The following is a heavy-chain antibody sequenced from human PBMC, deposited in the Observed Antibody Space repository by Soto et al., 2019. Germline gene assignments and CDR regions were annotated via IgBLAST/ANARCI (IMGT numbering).Heavy chain of an antibody. CDR1: GFTFIKYA. D-gene: IGHD6-19*01. V-gene: IGHV1-3*01. Sequence: QVQLVQSGAEVKKPGASVNVSCKASGFTFIKYAMHWVRQAPGQRPEWMGWINAGNGNTRDSQRWQGRVTITRDTSASTGYMDLSSLRSEDTAVYYCARDYADIAVAGIPLLAHWGQGTLVTVSS. CDR2: INAGNGNT. CDR3: ARDYADIAVAGIPLLAH. J-gene: IGHJ4*01.